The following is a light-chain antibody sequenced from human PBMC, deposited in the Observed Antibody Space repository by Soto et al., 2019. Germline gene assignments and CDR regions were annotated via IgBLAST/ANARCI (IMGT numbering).Light chain of an antibody. CDR3: STFAVSPVI. V-gene: IGLV2-8*01. CDR1: GIDDYDYNF. J-gene: IGLJ2*01. Sequence: QSALTQPPSASGSAGHSVTIPCTGTGIDDYDYNFVSWYQHHPGKVPKLIIFEVNKRPSGVPDRFSGSKSGTTASLTVSGLQAEDEADYYCSTFAVSPVIFGGGTKVTVL. CDR2: EVN.